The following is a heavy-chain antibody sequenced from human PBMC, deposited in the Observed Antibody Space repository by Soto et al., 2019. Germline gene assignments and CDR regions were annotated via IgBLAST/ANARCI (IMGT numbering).Heavy chain of an antibody. Sequence: QVQLVESGGGVVQPGRSLRLACAASDFTFSDYAMHWVRQAPGKGLEWVAVISYDGSNIYYADSVKGRFTFARDNSKDPLFLQMNSLRAEDTAVYYFAREIAVAGTAFDYWGQGTLVTVSS. V-gene: IGHV3-30-3*01. J-gene: IGHJ4*02. CDR1: DFTFSDYA. CDR3: AREIAVAGTAFDY. CDR2: ISYDGSNI. D-gene: IGHD6-19*01.